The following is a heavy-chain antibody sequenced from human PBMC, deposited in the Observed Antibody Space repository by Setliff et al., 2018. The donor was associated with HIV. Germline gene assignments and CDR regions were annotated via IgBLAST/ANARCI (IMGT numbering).Heavy chain of an antibody. V-gene: IGHV1-3*01. J-gene: IGHJ4*02. CDR2: INPGSGNT. Sequence: ASVKVSCKASGYTFSTYSIHWVRQAPGQRLEWMGWINPGSGNTQYSQKLQGRITITRDSSASTVYLELSSLRFEDTAVYYCARVYCSGGGCYSLNSWGQGALVTVSS. CDR3: ARVYCSGGGCYSLNS. D-gene: IGHD2-15*01. CDR1: GYTFSTYS.